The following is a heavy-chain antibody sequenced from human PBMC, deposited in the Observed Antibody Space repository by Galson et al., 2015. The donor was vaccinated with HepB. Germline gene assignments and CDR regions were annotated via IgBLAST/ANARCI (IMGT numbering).Heavy chain of an antibody. CDR2: IYYSGST. D-gene: IGHD1-20*01. J-gene: IGHJ4*02. CDR3: ARAGVTGTMLWADY. Sequence: SETLSLTCTVSGGSISSSSYYWGWIRQPPGKGLEWIGSIYYSGSTYYNPSLKSRVTISVDTSKNQFSLKLSSVTAADTAVYYCARAGVTGTMLWADYWGQGTLVTVSS. V-gene: IGHV4-39*07. CDR1: GGSISSSSYY.